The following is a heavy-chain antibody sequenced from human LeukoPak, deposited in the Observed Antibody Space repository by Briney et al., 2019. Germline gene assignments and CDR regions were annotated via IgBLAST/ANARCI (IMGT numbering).Heavy chain of an antibody. CDR3: ARPRVTAAMGAMDV. CDR2: IYPGDSDT. V-gene: IGHV5-51*01. CDR1: GYSFVTYW. D-gene: IGHD2-2*01. Sequence: WESLKISWKISGYSFVTYWNAWVPQSSGKGPGGVGMIYPGDSDTRYSPSFQGQVTISADKSNSTAYLQWSSLKASDTAMYYCARPRVTAAMGAMDVWGKGTTVTVSS. J-gene: IGHJ6*04.